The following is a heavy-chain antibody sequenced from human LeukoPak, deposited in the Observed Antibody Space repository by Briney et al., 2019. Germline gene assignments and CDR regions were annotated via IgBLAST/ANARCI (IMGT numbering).Heavy chain of an antibody. CDR1: GYTFTGYY. CDR2: INPNSGGT. V-gene: IGHV1-2*02. CDR3: ARGGTAVTFVNY. J-gene: IGHJ4*02. D-gene: IGHD1/OR15-1a*01. Sequence: ASVKVSCKASGYTFTGYYIHWVRRAPGQGLEWMGWINPNSGGTNYGQNFQGRVTMTRDTSITTAYMELSRLRSDDTAVYFCARGGTAVTFVNYWGQGTLVTVSS.